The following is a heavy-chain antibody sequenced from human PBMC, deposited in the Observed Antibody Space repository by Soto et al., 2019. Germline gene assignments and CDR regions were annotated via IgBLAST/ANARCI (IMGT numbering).Heavy chain of an antibody. V-gene: IGHV3-74*01. J-gene: IGHJ4*02. D-gene: IGHD3-22*01. CDR3: ARFGTYYDSSGFAY. CDR1: GYTFSCIW. Sequence: PWGSLRLSSTASGYTFSCIWMRWVRQAPGKGLEWVSRINSDGRSTNYADSVKGRFTISRDNAKNTLYLQMNSLRAEDTAVYYCARFGTYYDSSGFAYWGQGTLVTVSS. CDR2: INSDGRST.